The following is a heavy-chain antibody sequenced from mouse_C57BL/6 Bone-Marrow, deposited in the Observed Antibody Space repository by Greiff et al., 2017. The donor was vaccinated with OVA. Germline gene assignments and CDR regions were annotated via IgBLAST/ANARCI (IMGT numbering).Heavy chain of an antibody. D-gene: IGHD3-2*02. Sequence: VQLQQSGAELVRPGASVKLSCTASGFNIKDDYMHWVKQRPEQGLEWIGWIDPENGDTEYASKFQGKATITADTSSNTAYLQLSSLTSEDTAVYYCTTRSSGYPAWFAYWGQGTLVTVSA. J-gene: IGHJ3*01. CDR2: IDPENGDT. CDR3: TTRSSGYPAWFAY. CDR1: GFNIKDDY. V-gene: IGHV14-4*01.